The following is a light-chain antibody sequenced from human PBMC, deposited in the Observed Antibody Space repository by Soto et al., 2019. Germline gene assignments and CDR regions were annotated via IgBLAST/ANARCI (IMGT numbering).Light chain of an antibody. J-gene: IGKJ5*01. CDR3: QQYYSTPST. CDR2: WAS. Sequence: DILMTHSPDPLPVSLGDRATINWXSSXXXXLTSNNKNYLAWYQQKPGQPPKLXIYWASTRESGVPDRLSASGSGTDFNLTITSLQAQDVAVYYCQQYYSTPSTCGQGTRLEIK. V-gene: IGKV4-1*01. CDR1: XXXXLTSNNKNY.